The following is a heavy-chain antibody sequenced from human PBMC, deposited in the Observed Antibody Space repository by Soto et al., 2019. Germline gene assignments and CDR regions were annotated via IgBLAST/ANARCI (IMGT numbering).Heavy chain of an antibody. CDR2: IYHSGST. Sequence: APSPTFAVSGGSLSSGGFSWGWVRQPPGNGLEWIGYIYHSGSTYYNPSLKSRVTISVDRSKNQFSLKLSSVTAADTAVYYCASSHAGAHITAAVHWGQGTLVTVSS. D-gene: IGHD6-13*01. V-gene: IGHV4-30-2*01. J-gene: IGHJ4*02. CDR3: ASSHAGAHITAAVH. CDR1: GGSLSSGGFS.